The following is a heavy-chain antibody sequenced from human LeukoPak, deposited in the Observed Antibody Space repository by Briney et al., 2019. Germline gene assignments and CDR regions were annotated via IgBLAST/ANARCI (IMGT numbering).Heavy chain of an antibody. CDR1: GYTFTGYY. CDR3: ATSTGLPGFCDY. J-gene: IGHJ4*02. Sequence: ASVKVSCKASGYTFTGYYMHWVRQAPGQGLEWMGWINPNSGGTNYAQKFQGRVAMTRDTSISTAYMELSRLRSDDTAVYYCATSTGLPGFCDYWGQGTLVTVSS. V-gene: IGHV1-2*02. CDR2: INPNSGGT. D-gene: IGHD3-10*01.